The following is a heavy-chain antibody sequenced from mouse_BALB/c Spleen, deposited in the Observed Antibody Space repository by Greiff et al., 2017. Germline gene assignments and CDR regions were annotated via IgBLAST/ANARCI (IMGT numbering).Heavy chain of an antibody. D-gene: IGHD1-1*02. Sequence: VQLQQSGPELVKPGASVKIPCKASGYTFTDYNMDWVKQSHGKSLEWIGRIDPNSGGTKYNEKFKSKATLTVDKPSSTAYMQLSSLTSEDSAVYYCTRGWSTHAMDYWGQGTSVTVSS. CDR3: TRGWSTHAMDY. CDR1: GYTFTDYN. CDR2: IDPNSGGT. V-gene: IGHV1-18*01. J-gene: IGHJ4*01.